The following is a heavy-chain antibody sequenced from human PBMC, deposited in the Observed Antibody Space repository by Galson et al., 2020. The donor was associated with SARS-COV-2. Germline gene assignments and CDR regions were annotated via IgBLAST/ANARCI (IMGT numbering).Heavy chain of an antibody. CDR3: ASEGGGSGWPPN. V-gene: IGHV4-39*01. D-gene: IGHD6-19*01. Sequence: SETLSLTCTVSGGSISSSSYYWGWIRQPPGKGLEWIGSIYYSGSTYYNPSLKSRVTIAVDTSKNQFSLKLSSVNAADTAVYYCASEGGGSGWPPNWGQGTLVTVSS. CDR2: IYYSGST. J-gene: IGHJ4*02. CDR1: GGSISSSSYY.